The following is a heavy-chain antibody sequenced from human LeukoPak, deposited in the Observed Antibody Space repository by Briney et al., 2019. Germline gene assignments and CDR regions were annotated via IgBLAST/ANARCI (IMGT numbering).Heavy chain of an antibody. J-gene: IGHJ3*02. Sequence: GESLKISCKGSGYSFTSYWISWVRQMPGKGLEWMGRIDPSDSYTNYSPSFQGHVTISAGKSISTAYLQWSSLKASDTAMYYCAIMGAVAGQDAFDIWGQGTMVTVSS. CDR2: IDPSDSYT. D-gene: IGHD6-19*01. V-gene: IGHV5-10-1*01. CDR1: GYSFTSYW. CDR3: AIMGAVAGQDAFDI.